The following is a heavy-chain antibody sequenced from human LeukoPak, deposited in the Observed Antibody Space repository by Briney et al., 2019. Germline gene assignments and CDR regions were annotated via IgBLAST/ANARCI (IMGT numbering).Heavy chain of an antibody. V-gene: IGHV4-34*01. CDR2: INHSGST. J-gene: IGHJ3*02. Sequence: KASETLSLTCAVYGGSFSGYYWSWIRQPPGKGLEWIGEINHSGSTNYNPSLKSRVTISVDTSKNQFSLKLSSVTAADTAVYYCARGFDSSGYYSDVFDIWGQGTMVTVSS. D-gene: IGHD3-22*01. CDR1: GGSFSGYY. CDR3: ARGFDSSGYYSDVFDI.